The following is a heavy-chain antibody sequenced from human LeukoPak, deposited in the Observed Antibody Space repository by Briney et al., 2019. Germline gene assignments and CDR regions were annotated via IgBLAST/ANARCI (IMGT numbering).Heavy chain of an antibody. CDR2: IKEDGSVM. V-gene: IGHV3-7*01. Sequence: GGSLRLSCAVSRFPFTNYWMSWVRQAPGKGLEWVANIKEDGSVMYYVDSLKGRFTISRDSAQNSLYLRMNSLRVEDTAVYFCARDLWGSYSTGSYLDYWGQGALVTVSS. D-gene: IGHD6-19*01. J-gene: IGHJ4*02. CDR3: ARDLWGSYSTGSYLDY. CDR1: RFPFTNYW.